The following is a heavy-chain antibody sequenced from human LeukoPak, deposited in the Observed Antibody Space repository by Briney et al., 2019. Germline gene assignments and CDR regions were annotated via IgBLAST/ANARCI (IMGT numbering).Heavy chain of an antibody. V-gene: IGHV3-30-3*01. CDR3: ARDRYSSSSAVPSYYYYGMDV. CDR1: GFTFSSYA. J-gene: IGHJ6*02. CDR2: ISYDGSNK. Sequence: GRSLRLSCAASGFTFSSYAMHWVRQAPGKGLEWVAVISYDGSNKYYADSVKGRFTISRDNSKNTLYLQMNSLRAEDTAVYYCARDRYSSSSAVPSYYYYGMDVWGQGTTVTVSS. D-gene: IGHD6-13*01.